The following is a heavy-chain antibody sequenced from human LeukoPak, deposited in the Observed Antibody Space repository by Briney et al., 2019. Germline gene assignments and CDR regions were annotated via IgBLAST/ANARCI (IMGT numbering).Heavy chain of an antibody. V-gene: IGHV3-23*01. D-gene: IGHD2-2*01. J-gene: IGHJ4*02. CDR1: GFTFSSYA. Sequence: GGSLLLSCAASGFTFSSYAMSWVRRPPGKGLEWVSAISGSGGSTYYADSVKGRFTISRDNSKNTLYLQMNSLRAEDTAVYYCAKDPGRVVPADWGQGTLVTVSS. CDR2: ISGSGGST. CDR3: AKDPGRVVPAD.